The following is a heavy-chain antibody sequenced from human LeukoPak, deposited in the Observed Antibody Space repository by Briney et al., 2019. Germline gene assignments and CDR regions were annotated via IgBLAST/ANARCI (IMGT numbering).Heavy chain of an antibody. CDR1: GYTFTSKW. J-gene: IGHJ4*02. V-gene: IGHV5-51*01. D-gene: IGHD2-2*01. Sequence: GESLKISCKGSGYTFTSKWIGWVRQMPGKGLEWMGIIYPGDSDTRYSPSFQGQVTVSADKSIPTAYLQWSSLKASDTAMYYCARLGYCSRGTCYAFDYWGQGTLVTVSS. CDR3: ARLGYCSRGTCYAFDY. CDR2: IYPGDSDT.